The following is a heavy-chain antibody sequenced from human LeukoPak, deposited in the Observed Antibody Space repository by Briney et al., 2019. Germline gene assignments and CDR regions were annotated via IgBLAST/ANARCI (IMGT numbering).Heavy chain of an antibody. V-gene: IGHV4-59*01. Sequence: KPSETLSLTCAVYGGSFSGYYWSWIRQPPGKGLEWIGHIYYTGSTNYNPSLKSRVTISVDTSKNQFSLKLSSVTAADTAVYYCARGSGFYGYWGQGTLVTVSS. CDR2: IYYTGST. CDR1: GGSFSGYY. D-gene: IGHD6-19*01. CDR3: ARGSGFYGY. J-gene: IGHJ4*02.